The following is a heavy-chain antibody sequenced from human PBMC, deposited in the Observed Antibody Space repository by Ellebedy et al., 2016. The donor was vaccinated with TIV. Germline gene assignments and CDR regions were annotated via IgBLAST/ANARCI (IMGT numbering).Heavy chain of an antibody. CDR3: ARRPTTLLLSWFDP. D-gene: IGHD2-15*01. Sequence: SETLSLTXGVYGGSFSGYYWSWIRQPPGKGLEWIGEINHSGSTNYNPSLKSRVTISVDTSKKQFSLKLSSVTAADTAVYYCARRPTTLLLSWFDPWGQGTLVTVSS. V-gene: IGHV4-34*01. CDR2: INHSGST. CDR1: GGSFSGYY. J-gene: IGHJ5*02.